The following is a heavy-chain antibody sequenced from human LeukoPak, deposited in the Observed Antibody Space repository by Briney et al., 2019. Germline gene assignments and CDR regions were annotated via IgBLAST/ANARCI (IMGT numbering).Heavy chain of an antibody. CDR3: ARHPPRGVIITSPHYYGMDV. D-gene: IGHD3-10*01. J-gene: IGHJ6*02. CDR1: GGSISSYY. V-gene: IGHV4-59*08. CDR2: IYYSGST. Sequence: PSETLSLTCTVSGGSISSYYWSWIRQPPGKGLEWIGYIYYSGSTNYNPSLKSRVTISVDTSKNQFSLKLSSVTAADTAVYYCARHPPRGVIITSPHYYGMDVWGQGTTVTVSS.